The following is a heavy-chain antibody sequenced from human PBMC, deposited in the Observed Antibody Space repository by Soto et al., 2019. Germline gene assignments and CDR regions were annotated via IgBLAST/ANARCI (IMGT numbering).Heavy chain of an antibody. CDR3: ARDSSSWYGYYYYGMDV. D-gene: IGHD6-13*01. V-gene: IGHV1-2*04. CDR2: INPNSGGT. Sequence: GASVKVSSKASGYTFTGYYMHWVRPAPGQGLEWMGWINPNSGGTNYAQKFQGWVTMTRDTSISTAYMELSRLRSDDTAVYYCARDSSSWYGYYYYGMDVWGQGTTVTVSS. J-gene: IGHJ6*02. CDR1: GYTFTGYY.